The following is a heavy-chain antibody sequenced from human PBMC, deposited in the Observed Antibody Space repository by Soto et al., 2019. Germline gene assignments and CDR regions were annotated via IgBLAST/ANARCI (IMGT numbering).Heavy chain of an antibody. V-gene: IGHV3-23*01. CDR2: ISGSGGST. CDR3: AKVWLWFGESHGHDAFDI. CDR1: GFTLSSYA. Sequence: GGSLRLSCAASGFTLSSYAMSWVRQAPGKGLEWVSAISGSGGSTYYADSVKGRFTISRDNSKNTLYLQMNSLRAEDTAVYYCAKVWLWFGESHGHDAFDIWGQGTMVTVSS. J-gene: IGHJ3*02. D-gene: IGHD3-10*01.